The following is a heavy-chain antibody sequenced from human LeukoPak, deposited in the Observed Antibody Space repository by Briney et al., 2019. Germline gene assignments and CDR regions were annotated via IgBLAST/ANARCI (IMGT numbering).Heavy chain of an antibody. CDR1: GFTFNNYG. D-gene: IGHD4/OR15-4a*01. Sequence: GGSLRLSCAASGFTFNNYGMHWVRQAPGKGLEWVAVISYDGPNKYYADSVKGRFTISRDNSKNTQYLQMNSLRAEDTAVYYCAKGLARFGYGALLDFWGQRTLVTVSS. CDR2: ISYDGPNK. J-gene: IGHJ4*02. CDR3: AKGLARFGYGALLDF. V-gene: IGHV3-30*18.